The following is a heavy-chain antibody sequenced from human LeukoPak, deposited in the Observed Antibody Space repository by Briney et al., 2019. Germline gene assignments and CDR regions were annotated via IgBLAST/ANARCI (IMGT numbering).Heavy chain of an antibody. V-gene: IGHV4-61*02. CDR1: GGSISSGSYY. J-gene: IGHJ4*02. CDR3: ARDRGSSGWYFDY. D-gene: IGHD6-19*01. CDR2: IYTSGST. Sequence: PSETLSLTCTVSGGSISSGSYYWSWIRQPAGKGLEWIGRIYTSGSTNYNPSLKGRVTISVDTSKNQFSLKLSSVTAADTAVYYCARDRGSSGWYFDYWGQGTLVTVSS.